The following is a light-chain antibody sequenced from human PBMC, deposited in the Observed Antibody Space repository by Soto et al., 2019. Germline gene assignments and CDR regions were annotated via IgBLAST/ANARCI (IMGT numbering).Light chain of an antibody. V-gene: IGLV2-14*03. J-gene: IGLJ2*01. CDR1: SSDVGGYNY. CDR2: DVS. Sequence: QSALTQPASVSGSPGQSITISCTGTSSDVGGYNYVSWSQHHPGKAPKLMIYDVSNRPSGVSNRFSGPKSGNTAYLTIPGLQPEDEADYYCSSYTSSSTRVGFGGGTKLTVL. CDR3: SSYTSSSTRVG.